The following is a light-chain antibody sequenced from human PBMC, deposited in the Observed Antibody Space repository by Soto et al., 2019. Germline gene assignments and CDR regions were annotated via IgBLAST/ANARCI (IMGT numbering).Light chain of an antibody. CDR2: GAS. J-gene: IGKJ1*01. CDR3: QQYNNWPPWT. Sequence: EIVMTQSPATLSVSPGERATLSCRASQNIRSNLAWYQQIPGQAPSLLIHGASTRATGIPARFSGSGSGTEFTLTISGLQSEDYAVYYCQQYNNWPPWTFGQGTKVEI. CDR1: QNIRSN. V-gene: IGKV3-15*01.